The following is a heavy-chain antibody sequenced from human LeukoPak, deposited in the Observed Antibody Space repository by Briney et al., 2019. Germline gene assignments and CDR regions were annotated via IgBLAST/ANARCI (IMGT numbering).Heavy chain of an antibody. CDR1: GFTLSSYA. CDR3: ARDPYFDWLLDY. D-gene: IGHD3-9*01. J-gene: IGHJ4*02. Sequence: GGSLRLSCAAPGFTLSSYAMHWVRQAPGKGLQWVAVISSDGSNKYYADSVKGRFTISRDNSKNTLYLQMNSLRAEDTSVYYCARDPYFDWLLDYWGQGILVTVS. CDR2: ISSDGSNK. V-gene: IGHV3-30*01.